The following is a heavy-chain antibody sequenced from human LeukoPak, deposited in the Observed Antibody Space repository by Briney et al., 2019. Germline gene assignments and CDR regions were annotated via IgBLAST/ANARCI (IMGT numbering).Heavy chain of an antibody. J-gene: IGHJ6*03. CDR2: ISGSGGST. Sequence: PGGSLRLSCAASGFTFSSYAMSWVRQAPGKGLEWVSAISGSGGSTYYADSVKGRFTISRDNSKNTLYLQMNSLRAEDTAVYYCAKANWNYGGGQRLEYYYYMDVWGKGTTVTISS. D-gene: IGHD1-7*01. CDR1: GFTFSSYA. CDR3: AKANWNYGGGQRLEYYYYMDV. V-gene: IGHV3-23*01.